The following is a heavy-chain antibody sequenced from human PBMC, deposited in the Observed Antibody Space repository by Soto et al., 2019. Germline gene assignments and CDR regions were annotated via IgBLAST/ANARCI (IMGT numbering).Heavy chain of an antibody. J-gene: IGHJ4*02. CDR1: EFTFSSFA. D-gene: IGHD6-19*01. Sequence: EVQLLESGGGLVQPGGSLRLSCAASEFTFSSFAMSWVRQAPGKGLEWVSAIGSRGDSTYYADSVKGRFTISRDNSKNTLYLQMNSLRAEDTAVYYCAKDLIYGYNSGRPFDSWGQGTLVTVSS. V-gene: IGHV3-23*01. CDR3: AKDLIYGYNSGRPFDS. CDR2: IGSRGDST.